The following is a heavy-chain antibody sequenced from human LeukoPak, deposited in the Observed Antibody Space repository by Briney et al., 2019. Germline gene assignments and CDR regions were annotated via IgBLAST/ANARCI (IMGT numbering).Heavy chain of an antibody. CDR2: IYSGGST. CDR1: GFTVSSNY. D-gene: IGHD4-17*01. CDR3: ARLGDYGNFDY. V-gene: IGHV3-66*02. Sequence: GGSLRLSCAASGFTVSSNYMSWVRQAPGKGLEGVSVIYSGGSTYYADSVKGRFTISRDNSKNTLYLQMNSLRAEDTAVYYCARLGDYGNFDYWGQGTLVTVSS. J-gene: IGHJ4*02.